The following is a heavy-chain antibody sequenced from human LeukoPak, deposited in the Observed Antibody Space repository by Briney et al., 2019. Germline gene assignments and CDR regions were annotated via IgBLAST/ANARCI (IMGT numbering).Heavy chain of an antibody. J-gene: IGHJ4*02. CDR1: GFTFSRYW. Sequence: PGGSLRLSCAASGFTFSRYWMSWVRQAPGKGLEWVASIRQDGGEKKYVDSVKGRFTISRDLAQNSLFLQMNSLRAEDTAVYYCASAYASYDFWSGYENFDFWGQGTLVTVSS. CDR3: ASAYASYDFWSGYENFDF. CDR2: IRQDGGEK. V-gene: IGHV3-7*01. D-gene: IGHD3-3*01.